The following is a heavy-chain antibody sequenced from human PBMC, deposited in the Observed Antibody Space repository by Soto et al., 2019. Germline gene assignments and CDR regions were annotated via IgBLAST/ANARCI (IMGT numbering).Heavy chain of an antibody. V-gene: IGHV3-11*01. J-gene: IGHJ4*02. Sequence: QVQLVESGGGLVKPGGSLRLSCAASGFTFSDFYMSWIRQAPGKGLEWISYISSGSTNTFYADSVKGRFTVSRDNAKNSVYLQMDSLRAEDTAVYYCARDRNAAGSDYWGQGTLVTVSS. D-gene: IGHD1-1*01. CDR3: ARDRNAAGSDY. CDR1: GFTFSDFY. CDR2: ISSGSTNT.